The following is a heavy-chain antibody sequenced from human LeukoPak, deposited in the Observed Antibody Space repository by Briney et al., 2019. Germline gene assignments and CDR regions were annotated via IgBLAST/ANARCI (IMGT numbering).Heavy chain of an antibody. V-gene: IGHV4-30-4*08. CDR3: ASRYSRTYYFDY. CDR2: IYYSGST. D-gene: IGHD6-13*01. CDR1: GGSISSGDYY. Sequence: SETLSLTCTVSGGSISSGDYYWSWIRQPPGKGLEWIGYIYYSGSTYYNPSLKSRVAISVDTSKNQFSLNLNSVTAADTAVYYCASRYSRTYYFDYWGQGTLVTVSS. J-gene: IGHJ4*02.